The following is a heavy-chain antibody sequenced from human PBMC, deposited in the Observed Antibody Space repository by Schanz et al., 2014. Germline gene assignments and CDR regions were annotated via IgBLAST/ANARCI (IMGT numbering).Heavy chain of an antibody. CDR2: MIGSGSSV. CDR1: GFTFSRFG. CDR3: ARDGDFDY. J-gene: IGHJ4*02. Sequence: VQLLESGGGVVRPGRSLRLSCATSGFTFSRFGMHWVRQSPGKGLEWVSRMIGSGSSVFYADSVKGRFTISRDNSKNTLFLQMSSLRAEDTAVYYCARDGDFDYWGQGTLVTVSS. V-gene: IGHV3-NL1*01.